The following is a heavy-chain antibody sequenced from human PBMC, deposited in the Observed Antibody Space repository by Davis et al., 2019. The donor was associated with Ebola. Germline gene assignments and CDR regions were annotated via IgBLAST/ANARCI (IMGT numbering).Heavy chain of an antibody. CDR2: ISYDGSNK. CDR1: GFTFSSYA. D-gene: IGHD1-14*01. CDR3: ARATVLDH. Sequence: GESPKIPCAASGFTFSSYAMHWVRQAPGKGLEWVAVISYDGSNKYYADSVKGRFTISRDNSKNTLYLQMNSLRAEDTAVYYCARATVLDHWGQGTLVTVSS. J-gene: IGHJ5*02. V-gene: IGHV3-30-3*01.